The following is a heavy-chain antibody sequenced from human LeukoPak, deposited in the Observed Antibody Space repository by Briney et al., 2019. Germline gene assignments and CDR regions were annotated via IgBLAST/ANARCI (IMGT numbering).Heavy chain of an antibody. V-gene: IGHV4-34*01. J-gene: IGHJ4*02. CDR2: INHSGST. CDR3: ARDPTHAYFDY. Sequence: PSETLSLTCAVYGGSFSGYYWSWIRQPPGKGLEWIGEINHSGSTNYNPSLKSRVTISVDTSKNQFSLKLSSVTAADTAVYYCARDPTHAYFDYWGQGTLVTVSS. CDR1: GGSFSGYY.